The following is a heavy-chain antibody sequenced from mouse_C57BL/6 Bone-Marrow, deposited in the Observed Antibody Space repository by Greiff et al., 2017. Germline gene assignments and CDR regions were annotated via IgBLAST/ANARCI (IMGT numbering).Heavy chain of an antibody. V-gene: IGHV5-17*01. J-gene: IGHJ3*01. CDR3: AGRANSGSWFAY. Sequence: EVKLVESGGGLVKPGGSLKLSCAASGFTFSDYGMHWVRQAPEKGLEWVAYISSGSSTIYYADTVKGRFTLSRDNANNTLFHQMTSLRSEEAAVYYCAGRANSGSWFAYWGQGTLVTVSA. CDR1: GFTFSDYG. D-gene: IGHD4-1*01. CDR2: ISSGSSTI.